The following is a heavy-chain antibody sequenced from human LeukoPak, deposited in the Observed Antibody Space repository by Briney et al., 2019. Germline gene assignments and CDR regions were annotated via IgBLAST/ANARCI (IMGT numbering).Heavy chain of an antibody. CDR3: ARADRLDGGPYLIGP. V-gene: IGHV4-31*03. J-gene: IGHJ5*02. CDR2: IYYSGRT. D-gene: IGHD2-21*01. Sequence: PSETLTLTCTVSGGSISSGGYYWSWIRQHPGKGLEWIGYIYYSGRTYYNPSLKSRVTISVDTSKNQFSLKLSSVTAADTAVYYCARADRLDGGPYLIGPWGQGTLVTVSS. CDR1: GGSISSGGYY.